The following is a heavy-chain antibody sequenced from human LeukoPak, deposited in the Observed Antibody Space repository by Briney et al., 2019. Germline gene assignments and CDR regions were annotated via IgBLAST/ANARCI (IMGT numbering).Heavy chain of an antibody. CDR1: GFTFSSYS. J-gene: IGHJ4*02. CDR2: ISSSSSYI. CDR3: ARAEDDFWSGYYSVDY. Sequence: GGSLRLSCAASGFTFSSYSMNWVRQAPGKGLEWVSSISSSSSYIYYADSVKGRFAISRDNAKNSLYLQMNSLRAEDTALYYCARAEDDFWSGYYSVDYWGQGTLVTVSS. V-gene: IGHV3-21*01. D-gene: IGHD3-3*01.